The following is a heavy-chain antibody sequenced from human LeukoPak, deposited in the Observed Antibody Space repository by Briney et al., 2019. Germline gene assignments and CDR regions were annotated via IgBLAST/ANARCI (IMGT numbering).Heavy chain of an antibody. D-gene: IGHD2-21*01. J-gene: IGHJ4*02. Sequence: SETLSLTCAVYGGSFSGYYWSWIRQPPGKGLEWIGEINHSGSTNYNPSFKSRVTISVDTSKNQFSLKLSSVTAADTAVYYCARIVVADNWGQGTLVTVSS. CDR1: GGSFSGYY. CDR3: ARIVVADN. CDR2: INHSGST. V-gene: IGHV4-34*01.